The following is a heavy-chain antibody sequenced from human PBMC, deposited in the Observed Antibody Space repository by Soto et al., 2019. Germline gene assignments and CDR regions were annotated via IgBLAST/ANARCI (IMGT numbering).Heavy chain of an antibody. Sequence: ASVKVSCKASGYTFTSYDINWVRQATGQGLEWMGWMNPNSGNTGYAQKFQGRVTMTRSTSISTAYMELSSLRSEDTAVYYCARASPYDFWSGYYTSYYYYMDVWGKGTTVTVSS. CDR1: GYTFTSYD. CDR3: ARASPYDFWSGYYTSYYYYMDV. CDR2: MNPNSGNT. V-gene: IGHV1-8*01. D-gene: IGHD3-3*01. J-gene: IGHJ6*03.